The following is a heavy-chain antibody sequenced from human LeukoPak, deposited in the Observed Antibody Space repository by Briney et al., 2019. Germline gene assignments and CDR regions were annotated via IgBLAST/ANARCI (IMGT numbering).Heavy chain of an antibody. CDR3: AKGGYSSYYYYGTDV. J-gene: IGHJ6*02. D-gene: IGHD5-18*01. CDR1: GFTFSSYG. CDR2: ISYDGSNK. V-gene: IGHV3-30*18. Sequence: GRPLRLSCAASGFTFSSYGMHWVRQAPGKGLEWVAVISYDGSNKYYADSVKGRFTISRDNSKNTLYLQMNSLRAEDTAVYYCAKGGYSSYYYYGTDVWGQGTTVTVSS.